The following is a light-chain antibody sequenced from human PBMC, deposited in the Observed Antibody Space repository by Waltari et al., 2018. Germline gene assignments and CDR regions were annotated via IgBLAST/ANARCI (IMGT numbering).Light chain of an antibody. J-gene: IGLJ2*01. CDR2: EGT. Sequence: QSALTQPASVSGSPGQSITISCTGTSSDVGSYNLVSGFQRHPAKAPELLIYEGTKRPSGVSNRFSGSKSGNTASLTISGLQAEDEADYYCCSYASGSTIIFGGGTKLTVL. CDR3: CSYASGSTII. CDR1: SSDVGSYNL. V-gene: IGLV2-23*01.